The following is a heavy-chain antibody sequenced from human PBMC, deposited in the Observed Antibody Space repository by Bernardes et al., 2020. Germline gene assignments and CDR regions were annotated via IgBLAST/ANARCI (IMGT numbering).Heavy chain of an antibody. D-gene: IGHD6-6*01. CDR1: GFTFSSYA. J-gene: IGHJ4*02. V-gene: IGHV3-23*01. Sequence: GGSLRLSCAASGFTFSSYAMSWVRQAPGKGLGWVSAISGSGGSTYYADSVKGRFTISRDNSKNTLYLQMNSLRAEDTAVYYCAQSIAARGDANSLDYWGQGTLVTVSS. CDR2: ISGSGGST. CDR3: AQSIAARGDANSLDY.